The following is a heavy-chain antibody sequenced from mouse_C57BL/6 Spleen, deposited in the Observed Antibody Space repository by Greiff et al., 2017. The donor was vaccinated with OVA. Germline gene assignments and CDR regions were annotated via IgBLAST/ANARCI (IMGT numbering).Heavy chain of an antibody. Sequence: EVKLMESGPELVKPGASVKMSCKASGYTFTDYNMHWVKQSHGKSLEWIGYINPNNGGTSYNQKFKGKATLTVNKSSSTAYMELRSLTSEDSAVYYCARSIYGSSLLGYWGQGTTLTVSS. J-gene: IGHJ2*01. CDR1: GYTFTDYN. D-gene: IGHD1-1*01. CDR3: ARSIYGSSLLGY. CDR2: INPNNGGT. V-gene: IGHV1-22*01.